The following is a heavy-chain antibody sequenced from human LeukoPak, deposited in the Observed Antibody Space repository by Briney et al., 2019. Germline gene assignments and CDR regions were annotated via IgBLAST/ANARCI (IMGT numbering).Heavy chain of an antibody. CDR1: GGSISSYY. CDR3: ARGPQCSGFSCGFDY. J-gene: IGHJ4*02. V-gene: IGHV4-4*07. D-gene: IGHD2-15*01. CDR2: IYTSGST. Sequence: SETLSLTCTVSGGSISSYYWSWIRQPAGKGLEWIGRIYTSGSTHYNPSLKSRVTMSVDTPKNQFSLNLTSVTAADAAVYYCARGPQCSGFSCGFDYWGQGTLVTVSS.